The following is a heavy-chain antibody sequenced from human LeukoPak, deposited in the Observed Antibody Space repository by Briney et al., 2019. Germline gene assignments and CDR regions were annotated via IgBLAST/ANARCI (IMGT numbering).Heavy chain of an antibody. CDR2: INPSGGST. CDR1: GYTFTSYY. Sequence: ASVKVSCKASGYTFTSYYMHWVRQAPGQGLEWMGIINPSGGSTRYAQKFQGRVTMTRDTSTSTVHMELSSLRPEDTAVYYCARDFGQQPRGDDYWGQGTLVTVSS. J-gene: IGHJ4*02. CDR3: ARDFGQQPRGDDY. V-gene: IGHV1-46*01. D-gene: IGHD6-13*01.